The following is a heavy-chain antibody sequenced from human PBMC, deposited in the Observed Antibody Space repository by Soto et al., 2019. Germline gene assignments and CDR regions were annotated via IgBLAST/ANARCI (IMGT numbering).Heavy chain of an antibody. CDR3: AAERXXXXXXXXXDNGMDV. CDR1: GITFSNYA. J-gene: IGHJ6*02. Sequence: QVQLVESGGGVVQPGRSLRLSCAASGITFSNYAMHWVRQAPGKGLEWVAVASHDGRNKYYTDSVKGRFTISRDVSNNIRHLQMDSLRVEDTAIYYCAAERXXXXXXXXXDNGMDVWGQGATVTVSS. V-gene: IGHV3-30*04. D-gene: IGHD3-22*01. CDR2: ASHDGRNK.